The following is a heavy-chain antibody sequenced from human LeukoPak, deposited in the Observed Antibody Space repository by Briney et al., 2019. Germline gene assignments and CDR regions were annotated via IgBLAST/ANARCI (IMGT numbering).Heavy chain of an antibody. J-gene: IGHJ4*02. V-gene: IGHV1-24*01. D-gene: IGHD3-3*01. Sequence: ASVKVSCKVSGYTLTELSMHWVRQAPGKGLEWMGGFDPEDGETIYAQKFQGRVTMTEDTSTDTAYMELSSLRSEDTAVYYCARVPFWSGYKVGYYFDYWGQGTLVTVSS. CDR2: FDPEDGET. CDR1: GYTLTELS. CDR3: ARVPFWSGYKVGYYFDY.